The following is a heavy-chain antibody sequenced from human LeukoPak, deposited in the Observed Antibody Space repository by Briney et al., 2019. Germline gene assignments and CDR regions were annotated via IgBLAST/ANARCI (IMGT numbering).Heavy chain of an antibody. V-gene: IGHV2-5*02. J-gene: IGHJ3*02. CDR2: IYWDDDK. CDR3: AHSMTMVRVVIITSNAFDI. CDR1: GFSLRTRGVG. Sequence: SGPTLLHPTPTLTLTCTFSGFSLRTRGVGVGWIRQPPGKALEWLSLIYWDDDKRYSPSLKSRLTITNDTSKNQVVLTMTDIDPVDTATYYCAHSMTMVRVVIITSNAFDIWGQGTMVTVSS. D-gene: IGHD3-10*01.